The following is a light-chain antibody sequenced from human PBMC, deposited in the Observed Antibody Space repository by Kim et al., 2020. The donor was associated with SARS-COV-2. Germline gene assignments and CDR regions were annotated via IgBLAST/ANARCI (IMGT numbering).Light chain of an antibody. CDR2: DAS. J-gene: IGKJ4*01. Sequence: PGERATLSCRASQSVSSYLAWYQQKPSQAPRLLIYDASNRATGIPARFSGSGSGTDFTLTISSLEPEDFAVYYCQQRSNWPPLTFGGGTKV. CDR3: QQRSNWPPLT. V-gene: IGKV3-11*01. CDR1: QSVSSY.